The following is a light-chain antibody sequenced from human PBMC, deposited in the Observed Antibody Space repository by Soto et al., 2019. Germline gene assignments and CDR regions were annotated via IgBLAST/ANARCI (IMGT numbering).Light chain of an antibody. V-gene: IGKV3-15*01. CDR2: GAS. CDR3: QQYNNWPRT. CDR1: QSVSSN. Sequence: EIVMTQSPATLSVSPGERATLSCRASQSVSSNLAWYQQKPGQAPRLLIYGASTRATGIPARFSGSGSGTEFTLTISSLLSEDFAVYYCQQYNNWPRTFGQGTKVDNK. J-gene: IGKJ1*01.